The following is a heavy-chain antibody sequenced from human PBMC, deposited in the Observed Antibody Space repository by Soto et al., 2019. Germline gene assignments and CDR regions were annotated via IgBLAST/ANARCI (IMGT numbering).Heavy chain of an antibody. J-gene: IGHJ4*02. Sequence: GGSLRLSCAASGFTFSSYSMNWVRQAPGKGLEWVSSISSSSSYIYYADSVKGRFTISRDNAKNSLYLQMNSLRAEDTAVYYCARGGYSGEMIGGDYWGQGTLVTVSS. V-gene: IGHV3-21*01. CDR3: ARGGYSGEMIGGDY. CDR1: GFTFSSYS. D-gene: IGHD5-12*01. CDR2: ISSSSSYI.